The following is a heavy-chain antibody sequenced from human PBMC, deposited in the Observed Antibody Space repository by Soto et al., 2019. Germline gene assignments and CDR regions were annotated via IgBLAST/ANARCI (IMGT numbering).Heavy chain of an antibody. D-gene: IGHD3-16*02. CDR2: IKSKTDGGTT. CDR1: GFTFSNAW. CDR3: TTDQTQETYYDYVWGSYRQDLFDY. Sequence: KPGGSLRLSCAASGFTFSNAWMSWVRQAPGKGLEWVGRIKSKTDGGTTDYAAPVKGRFTISRDDSKNTLYLQMNSLKTEDTAVYYCTTDQTQETYYDYVWGSYRQDLFDYWGQGXLVTVYS. V-gene: IGHV3-15*01. J-gene: IGHJ4*02.